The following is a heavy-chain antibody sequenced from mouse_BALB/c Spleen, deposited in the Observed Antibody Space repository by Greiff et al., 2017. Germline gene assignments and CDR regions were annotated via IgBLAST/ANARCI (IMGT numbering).Heavy chain of an antibody. D-gene: IGHD4-1*01. Sequence: EVQLQQSGTVLARPGASVKMSCKASGYSFTSYWMHWVKQRPGQGLEWIGAIYPGNSDTSYNQKFKGKAKLTAVTSASTAYMELSSLTNEDSAVYYCTRGTGPYYFDYWGQGTTLTVSS. V-gene: IGHV1-5*01. CDR2: IYPGNSDT. J-gene: IGHJ2*01. CDR1: GYSFTSYW. CDR3: TRGTGPYYFDY.